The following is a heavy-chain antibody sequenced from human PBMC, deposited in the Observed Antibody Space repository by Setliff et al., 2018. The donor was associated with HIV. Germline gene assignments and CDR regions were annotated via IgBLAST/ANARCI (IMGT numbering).Heavy chain of an antibody. D-gene: IGHD2-15*01. CDR2: LYFGDSDP. V-gene: IGHV5-51*01. CDR1: GSNFATYW. J-gene: IGHJ4*02. CDR3: ARGRGGYFGGGRYYNLPYFDS. Sequence: GESLKISCKTSGSNFATYWVGWVRQMPGKGLEWLGILYFGDSDPKYNPSFEGQVTISADKSIKTAFLQWRSLETSDTAIYYCARGRGGYFGGGRYYNLPYFDSWGQGTLVTVYS.